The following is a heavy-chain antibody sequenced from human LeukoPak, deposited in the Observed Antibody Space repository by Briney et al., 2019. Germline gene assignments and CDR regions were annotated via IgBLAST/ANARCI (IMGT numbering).Heavy chain of an antibody. J-gene: IGHJ4*02. V-gene: IGHV1-8*01. D-gene: IGHD2-21*01. CDR1: GYTFTSYD. CDR2: MNPDSGNT. CDR3: ARGPIVVVRRPFYYFDY. Sequence: ASVKVSCKASGYTFTSYDINWVRQATGQGLEWMGWMNPDSGNTGYAQKFQGRVTMTRNTSISTAYMELSSLRSEDTAVYYCARGPIVVVRRPFYYFDYWGQGTLVTVSS.